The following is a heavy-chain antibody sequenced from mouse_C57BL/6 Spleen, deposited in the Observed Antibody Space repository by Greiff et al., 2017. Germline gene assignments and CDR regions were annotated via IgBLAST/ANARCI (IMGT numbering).Heavy chain of an antibody. CDR3: ARELRYFDY. J-gene: IGHJ2*01. CDR1: GYAFSSSW. D-gene: IGHD4-1*01. V-gene: IGHV1-82*01. CDR2: IYPGDGDT. Sequence: VQLQQSGPELVKPGASVKISCKASGYAFSSSWMNWVKQRPGKGLEWIGRIYPGDGDTNYNGKFKGKATLTADKSSSTAYMQLISLTSEDSAVYFCARELRYFDYGGQGTTLTVSS.